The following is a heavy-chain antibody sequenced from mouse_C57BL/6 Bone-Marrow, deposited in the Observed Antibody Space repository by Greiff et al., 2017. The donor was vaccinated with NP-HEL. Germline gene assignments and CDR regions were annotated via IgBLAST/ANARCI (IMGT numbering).Heavy chain of an antibody. V-gene: IGHV1-69*01. CDR2: IDPSDSYT. J-gene: IGHJ4*01. CDR3: ARSGTA. CDR1: GYTFTSYW. D-gene: IGHD1-2*01. Sequence: VQLQQPGAELVMPGASVKLSCKASGYTFTSYWMHWVKQRPGQGLEWIGEIDPSDSYTNYNQKFKGKSTLTVDKSSSTAYMQLSSLTSEDSAVYYCARSGTAWGQGTSVTVSS.